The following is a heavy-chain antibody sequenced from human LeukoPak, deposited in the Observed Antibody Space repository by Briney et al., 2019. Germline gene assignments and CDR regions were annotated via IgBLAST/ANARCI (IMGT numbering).Heavy chain of an antibody. Sequence: GASVKVSCKASGYTFTSYDINWVRQATGQGLEWMGWMNPNSGNTGYAQKFQGRVTMTRNTSISTAYMELSSLRSEDTAVYYCARVEYYDFWSGYSGHWFDPWGQGTLVTVSS. CDR3: ARVEYYDFWSGYSGHWFDP. CDR1: GYTFTSYD. CDR2: MNPNSGNT. D-gene: IGHD3-3*01. J-gene: IGHJ5*02. V-gene: IGHV1-8*01.